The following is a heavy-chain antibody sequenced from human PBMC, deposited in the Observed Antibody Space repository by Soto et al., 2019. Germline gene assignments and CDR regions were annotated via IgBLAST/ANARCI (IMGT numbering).Heavy chain of an antibody. CDR1: GGSIYIGDYY. CDR3: ARGGTHGDYRFQH. V-gene: IGHV4-31*03. D-gene: IGHD4-17*01. Sequence: SETLSLTCTVSGGSIYIGDYYWSWIRQHPGKGLEWIGYIYNSGSAYYNPSLQSRVIISLDTSDNQFSLRLSSVTAADTAVYYCARGGTHGDYRFQHWGQGSLVTVSS. J-gene: IGHJ1*01. CDR2: IYNSGSA.